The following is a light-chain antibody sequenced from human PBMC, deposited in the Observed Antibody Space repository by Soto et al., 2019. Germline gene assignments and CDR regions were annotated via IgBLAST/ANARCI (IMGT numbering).Light chain of an antibody. CDR1: ESISSTN. CDR3: QQYGSSLIT. Sequence: EIVLTQSPGTLSLSPAERVTLSWRASESISSTNLGWYKQKPGQAPRLLIYAASSRATGIPVRFSGSGSGTEFTLTISRLEPEDFEVYYCQQYGSSLITFGQGTRLEIK. CDR2: AAS. J-gene: IGKJ5*01. V-gene: IGKV3-20*01.